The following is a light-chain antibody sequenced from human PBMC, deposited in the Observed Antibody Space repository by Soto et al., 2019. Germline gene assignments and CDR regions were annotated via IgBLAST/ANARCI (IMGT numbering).Light chain of an antibody. CDR1: QNIRDS. V-gene: IGKV1-39*01. Sequence: DIQMAQSPSSLSASVGDRITITCRASQNIRDSLNWYQHKPGMAPQLMIFAASNLHSGVPSRFSVSWSGTDFTLTISSLQPEDFATYYCQQTFGMFPWTFGQGTKVDMK. CDR3: QQTFGMFPWT. CDR2: AAS. J-gene: IGKJ1*01.